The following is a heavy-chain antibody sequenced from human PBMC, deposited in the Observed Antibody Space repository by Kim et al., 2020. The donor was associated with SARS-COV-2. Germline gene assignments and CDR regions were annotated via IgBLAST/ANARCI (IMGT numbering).Heavy chain of an antibody. J-gene: IGHJ4*02. D-gene: IGHD6-13*01. CDR3: ARDGYSSSWQPDY. V-gene: IGHV3-21*01. Sequence: YADSVKGRFTISRDNAKNSLYLQMNSLRAEDTAVYYCARDGYSSSWQPDYWGQGTLVTVSS.